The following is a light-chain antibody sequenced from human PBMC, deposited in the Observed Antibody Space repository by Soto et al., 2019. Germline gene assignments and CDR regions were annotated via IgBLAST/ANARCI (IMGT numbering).Light chain of an antibody. V-gene: IGKV3-20*01. J-gene: IGKJ2*01. CDR3: HQYGGSPGA. CDR1: QSVSSSY. Sequence: EIVLTQSPATLSLSPGERATLSCRASQSVSSSYLAWYQQQPGQAPRLLIYAASRSATGTPARFSGSGSGTDFTLSISRLEPEDFAVYFCHQYGGSPGAFGQGTKLEIK. CDR2: AAS.